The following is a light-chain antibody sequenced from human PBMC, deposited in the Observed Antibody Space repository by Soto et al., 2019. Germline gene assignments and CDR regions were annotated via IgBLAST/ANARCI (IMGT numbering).Light chain of an antibody. CDR1: QSVLYSSNNKNY. J-gene: IGKJ2*01. Sequence: DIVMTQSPDSLAVSLGERATINCKSSQSVLYSSNNKNYLAWYQRKPGQPPKLLIYWASARESGVPDRFSGSGSGTDFTLTISSLQAEDVAVYYCQQYYNIPYTFGQGTKLEIK. CDR3: QQYYNIPYT. CDR2: WAS. V-gene: IGKV4-1*01.